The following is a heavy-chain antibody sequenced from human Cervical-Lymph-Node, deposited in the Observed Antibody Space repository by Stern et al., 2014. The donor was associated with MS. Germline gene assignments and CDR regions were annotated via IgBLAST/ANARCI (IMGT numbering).Heavy chain of an antibody. D-gene: IGHD6-6*01. J-gene: IGHJ4*02. CDR2: IIPIFGTA. V-gene: IGHV1-69*01. CDR1: GGTFNTNV. Sequence: VQLVESEAEVKKPGSSVKVSCKASGGTFNTNVISWVRQAPGQGLEWMGGIIPIFGTALYAQKFQGRVTITANESTRAAYMELSSLRSEDTAVYYCARAAYSTSSYNYWGQGTLVIVSS. CDR3: ARAAYSTSSYNY.